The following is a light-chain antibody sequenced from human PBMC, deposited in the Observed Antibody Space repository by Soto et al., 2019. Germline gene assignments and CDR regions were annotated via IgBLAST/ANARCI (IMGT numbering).Light chain of an antibody. CDR2: RNN. CDR3: AAWDDSLSGPV. CDR1: SSNIGSNY. J-gene: IGLJ7*01. Sequence: QSVLTQPPSASGTPGQRVTISCSGSSSNIGSNYVYWYQQLPGTAPKLLIYRNNQQPSGVPDRFSGSTSGTSASLAISGRRSEDEAAYYCAAWDDSLSGPVFGGGTQLTVL. V-gene: IGLV1-47*01.